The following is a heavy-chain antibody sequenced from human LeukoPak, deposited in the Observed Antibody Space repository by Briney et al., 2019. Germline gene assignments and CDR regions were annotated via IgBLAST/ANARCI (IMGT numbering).Heavy chain of an antibody. V-gene: IGHV1-2*02. Sequence: GASVKVSCKASGYSFTAYYMHWVRQAPGQGLERMGWINPNSGGTNYAQKFQGRVTMTRDTSISTAYMELSRLRSDDTAVYYCARDQGIYYFDYWGQGTLVTVSS. J-gene: IGHJ4*02. D-gene: IGHD6-13*01. CDR2: INPNSGGT. CDR3: ARDQGIYYFDY. CDR1: GYSFTAYY.